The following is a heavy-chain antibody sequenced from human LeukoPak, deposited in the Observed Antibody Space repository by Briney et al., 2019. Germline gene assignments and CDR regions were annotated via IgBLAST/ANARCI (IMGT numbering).Heavy chain of an antibody. V-gene: IGHV3-30*18. J-gene: IGHJ5*02. CDR3: AKGLLRSNWFDP. CDR2: ISYDGSNK. CDR1: GFTFSSYA. D-gene: IGHD2-21*02. Sequence: GGSLRLSCAASGFTFSSYAMSWVRQAPGKGLEWVAVISYDGSNKYYADSVKGRFTISRDNSKNTLYLQMNSLRAEDTAVYYCAKGLLRSNWFDPWGQGTLVTVSS.